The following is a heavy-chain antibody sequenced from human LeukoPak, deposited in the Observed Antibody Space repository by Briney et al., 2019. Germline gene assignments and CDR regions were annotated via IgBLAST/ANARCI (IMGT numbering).Heavy chain of an antibody. V-gene: IGHV1-24*01. CDR2: FDPEDGET. CDR1: GYTLTELS. Sequence: ASVKVSCKVSGYTLTELSMHWVRQAPGKGLEWMGGFDPEDGETIYAQKFQGRVTMTEDTSTDTAYMELSSLRSEDTDVYYCAGYYGSGSYYTWFDPWGQGTLVTVSS. J-gene: IGHJ5*02. CDR3: AGYYGSGSYYTWFDP. D-gene: IGHD3-10*01.